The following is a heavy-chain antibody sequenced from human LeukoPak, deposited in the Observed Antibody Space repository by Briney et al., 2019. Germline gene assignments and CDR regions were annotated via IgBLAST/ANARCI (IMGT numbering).Heavy chain of an antibody. V-gene: IGHV3-48*01. CDR2: ISSSSSTI. CDR1: GFTFSSYS. CDR3: ARVSMILGDAFDI. D-gene: IGHD3-22*01. Sequence: GGSLRLSCAASGFTFSSYSMNWVRQAPGKGLEWVSYISSSSSTIYYADSVKGRFTISRDNAKNSLYLQMNSLRAEDTAVYYCARVSMILGDAFDIWGQGTMVTVSS. J-gene: IGHJ3*02.